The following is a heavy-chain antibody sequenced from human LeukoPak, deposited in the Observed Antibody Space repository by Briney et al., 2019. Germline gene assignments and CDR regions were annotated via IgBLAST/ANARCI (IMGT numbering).Heavy chain of an antibody. CDR3: ASGGYTAMVPLDY. CDR2: IWYDGSNK. CDR1: GFTFSSYG. Sequence: GGSLRLPCAASGFTFSSYGMHWVRQAPGKGLEWVAVIWYDGSNKYYADSVKGRFTISRDNSKNTLYLQMNSLRAEDTAVYYCASGGYTAMVPLDYWGQGTLVTVSS. J-gene: IGHJ4*02. V-gene: IGHV3-33*01. D-gene: IGHD5-18*01.